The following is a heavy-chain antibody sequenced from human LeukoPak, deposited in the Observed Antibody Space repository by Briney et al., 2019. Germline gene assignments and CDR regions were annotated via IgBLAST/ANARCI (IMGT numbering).Heavy chain of an antibody. CDR1: GFTFSGSA. CDR3: TTSIRGIYY. J-gene: IGHJ4*02. CDR2: IRSKANSYAT. D-gene: IGHD2-15*01. Sequence: GGSLRLSCAASGFTFSGSAMHWVRQASGKGLGWVGRIRSKANSYATAYAASVKGRFTISRDDSKHTAYLQVNSRKTEDRAVFYCTTSIRGIYYCGQGTLVTVSS. V-gene: IGHV3-73*01.